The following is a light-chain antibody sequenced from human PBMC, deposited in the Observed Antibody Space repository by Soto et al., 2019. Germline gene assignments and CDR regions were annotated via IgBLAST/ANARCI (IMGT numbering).Light chain of an antibody. Sequence: QSALTQPASVSWSPGQSITISCTGTSSDVGGYKYVSWYQQHPGKTPKLMIYDVSNRPSGVSNRFSGSKSGNTASLTISGLQAEDEADYYCSSYTSSSTVVFGGGTKVTVL. CDR2: DVS. CDR1: SSDVGGYKY. J-gene: IGLJ2*01. V-gene: IGLV2-14*01. CDR3: SSYTSSSTVV.